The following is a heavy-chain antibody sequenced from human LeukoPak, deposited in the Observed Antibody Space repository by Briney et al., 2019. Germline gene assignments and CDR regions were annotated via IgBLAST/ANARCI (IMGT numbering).Heavy chain of an antibody. J-gene: IGHJ3*02. V-gene: IGHV4-39*07. CDR2: IYYSGST. CDR3: ARDDLVGDAFDI. D-gene: IGHD2-15*01. CDR1: GGSISSSSYY. Sequence: SETLSLTCTVSGGSISSSSYYWGWIRQPPGKGLEWIGSIYYSGSTYYNPSLKSRVTISVDTSKNQFSLKLSSVTAADTAMYYCARDDLVGDAFDIWGQGTMVTVSS.